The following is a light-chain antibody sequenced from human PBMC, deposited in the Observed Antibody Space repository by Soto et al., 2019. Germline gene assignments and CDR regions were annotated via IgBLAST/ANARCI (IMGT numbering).Light chain of an antibody. CDR1: QSINSW. J-gene: IGKJ1*01. CDR2: KAS. Sequence: DIQMTQSPSTLSASVGDRVTINCRAGQSINSWLAWYQQKPGTAPKLLIYKASSLETGVPSRFSGSGSETEFTLTISSLQPDDFASYYCQQYSTNSAFGQGTKVEIK. V-gene: IGKV1-5*03. CDR3: QQYSTNSA.